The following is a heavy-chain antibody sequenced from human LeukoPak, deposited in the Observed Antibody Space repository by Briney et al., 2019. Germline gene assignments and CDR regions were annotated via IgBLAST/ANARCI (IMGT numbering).Heavy chain of an antibody. Sequence: SETLSLTCTVSGGFISSYYWSWIRQPPGKGLEWIGYIYYSRTTEYNPSLKSRVTISADTSKNQFSLKLNSVTAADTAVYYCVRRQWELQYFDLCGRGNLVAVSS. CDR3: VRRQWELQYFDL. J-gene: IGHJ2*01. CDR1: GGFISSYY. D-gene: IGHD1-26*01. CDR2: IYYSRTT. V-gene: IGHV4-59*01.